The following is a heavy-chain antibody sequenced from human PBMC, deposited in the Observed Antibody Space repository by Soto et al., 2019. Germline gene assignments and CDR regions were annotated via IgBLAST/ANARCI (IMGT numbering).Heavy chain of an antibody. Sequence: PGESLKISGAASGYRFASSWITWVRQIPGKGLEWMATIDPTNSQINYNPSFRGHVTLSVDKSANTAYLEWISVRASDTAIYYCGGLRGVGGGGDYWGQGTLVTVSS. CDR3: GGLRGVGGGGDY. J-gene: IGHJ4*01. D-gene: IGHD3-10*01. CDR2: IDPTNSQI. CDR1: GYRFASSW. V-gene: IGHV5-10-1*01.